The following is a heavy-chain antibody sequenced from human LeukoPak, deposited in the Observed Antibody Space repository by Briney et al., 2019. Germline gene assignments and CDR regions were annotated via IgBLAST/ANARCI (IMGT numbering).Heavy chain of an antibody. CDR1: GFTFSSYS. CDR3: ARVRNDFWSGYYHYYFDY. J-gene: IGHJ4*02. D-gene: IGHD3-3*01. CDR2: ISSSSSTI. V-gene: IGHV3-48*02. Sequence: PGGSLRLSCAASGFTFSSYSMNWVRQAPGKGLEWVSYISSSSSTIYYADSVKGRFTISRDNAKNSLYLQMNSLRDEDTAVYYCARVRNDFWSGYYHYYFDYWGQGTLVTVSS.